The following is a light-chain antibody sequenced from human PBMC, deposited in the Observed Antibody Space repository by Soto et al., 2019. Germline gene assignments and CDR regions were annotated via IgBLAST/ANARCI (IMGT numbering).Light chain of an antibody. CDR3: PQYNHWPLT. J-gene: IGKJ4*01. V-gene: IGKV3-15*01. CDR2: AAS. CDR1: KSVSND. Sequence: EIVLTQSPGTLALSAGQRATLSCRASKSVSNDYLAWYQEKXGQAPRLLIYAASPRDTGVPGMFSGSGSGTEFTLTISSLKSEDFAVDYCPQYNHWPLTFGGGTKVDI.